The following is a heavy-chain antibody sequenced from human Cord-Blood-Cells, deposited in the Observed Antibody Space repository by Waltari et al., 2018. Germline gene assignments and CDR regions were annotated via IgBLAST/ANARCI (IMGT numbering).Heavy chain of an antibody. CDR1: GFPFSSYG. D-gene: IGHD2-2*01. V-gene: IGHV3-33*01. CDR3: ARDHQYCSSTSCSGQGDY. Sequence: QVQLVESGGGVVQPGRSLRLSCAASGFPFSSYGIPWVRQAPGKGLEWLAVIWYDGSNKYYADSVKGRFTISRDNSKNTLYLQMNSLRAEDTAVYYCARDHQYCSSTSCSGQGDYWGQGTLVTVSS. J-gene: IGHJ4*02. CDR2: IWYDGSNK.